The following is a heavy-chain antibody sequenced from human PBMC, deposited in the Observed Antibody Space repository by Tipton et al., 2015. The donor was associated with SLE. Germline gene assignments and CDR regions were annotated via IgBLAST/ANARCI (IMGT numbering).Heavy chain of an antibody. J-gene: IGHJ4*02. CDR1: GASMRGYY. D-gene: IGHD3-22*01. CDR2: FHHKGSS. V-gene: IGHV4-38-2*02. Sequence: TLSLTCSVSGASMRGYYWSWIRQPPGRGLEWIGSFHHKGSSYYSPSLGSRVTISGDTSRNQFSLKLSSVTAADTAVYYCARDEYRYDATGYHLLGHFDFWGQGTLVTVSS. CDR3: ARDEYRYDATGYHLLGHFDF.